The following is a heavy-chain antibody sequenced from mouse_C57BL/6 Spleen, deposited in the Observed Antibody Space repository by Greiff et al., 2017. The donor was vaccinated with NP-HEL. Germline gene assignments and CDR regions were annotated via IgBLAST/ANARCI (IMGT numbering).Heavy chain of an antibody. D-gene: IGHD1-1*01. CDR2: IYPGDGDT. Sequence: EVQLQQSGAELVKPGASVKLSCTASGYTINDYYMHWVKQRPEQGLEWIGRIYPGDGDTNYDAKFKGKATITADTSSNTAYLQLSSLTTEDSAVYYCARHPVVYFDDWGKGTTVTVSS. CDR3: ARHPVVYFDD. CDR1: GYTINDYY. J-gene: IGHJ2*01. V-gene: IGHV14-2*01.